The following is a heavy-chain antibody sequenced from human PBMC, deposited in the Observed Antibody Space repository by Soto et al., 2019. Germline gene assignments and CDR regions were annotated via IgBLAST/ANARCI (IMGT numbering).Heavy chain of an antibody. D-gene: IGHD6-13*01. J-gene: IGHJ6*02. CDR3: ARRGVAAAGSLDYDYGMDV. Sequence: QVQLVQSGAEVKKPGSSVKVSCKASGGTFSSYAISWVRQAPGQGLEWMGGIIPIFGTANYAQKFQGRVTITADESTSTAYMELSSLRSEDTAVYYCARRGVAAAGSLDYDYGMDVWGQGTTVTVSS. V-gene: IGHV1-69*12. CDR1: GGTFSSYA. CDR2: IIPIFGTA.